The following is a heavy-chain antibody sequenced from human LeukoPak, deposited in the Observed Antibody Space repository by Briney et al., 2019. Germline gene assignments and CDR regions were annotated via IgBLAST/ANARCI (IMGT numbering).Heavy chain of an antibody. J-gene: IGHJ6*03. CDR2: IRYDGSNK. V-gene: IGHV3-30*02. Sequence: PGGSLTLSCAASGFTFSGYGMNWVRQAPGRGLEWLSFIRYDGSNKYYADSVKGRFTISRDNSKNTLYLQMNSLRAEDTAVYYCAKYTWGRDYSIPEGDYYYMDVWGKGATVTVSS. CDR3: AKYTWGRDYSIPEGDYYYMDV. D-gene: IGHD4-11*01. CDR1: GFTFSGYG.